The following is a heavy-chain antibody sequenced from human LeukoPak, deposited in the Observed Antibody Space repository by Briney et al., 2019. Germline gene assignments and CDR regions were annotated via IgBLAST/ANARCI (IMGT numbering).Heavy chain of an antibody. V-gene: IGHV6-1*01. D-gene: IGHD1-1*01. CDR2: TYYRSKWYN. Sequence: SQTLSLTFANTGDSVSCNRGDWKWIRQSPSRGLEWLGRTYYRSKWYNDYAVSVRSRITFNPDTSKNQFSLHLNSVTPEDTAVYYCAVQLERPSVCLYWRQGTLVTVSS. J-gene: IGHJ4*02. CDR1: GDSVSCNRGD. CDR3: AVQLERPSVCLY.